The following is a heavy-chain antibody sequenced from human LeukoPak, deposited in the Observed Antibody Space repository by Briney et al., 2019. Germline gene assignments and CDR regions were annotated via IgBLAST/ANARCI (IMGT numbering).Heavy chain of an antibody. Sequence: SETLSLTCTVSGGSISSYYWSWIRQPPGKGLEWIGEINHSGSTNYNPSLKSRVTISVDTSKNQFSLKLSSVTAADTAVYYCARPVATGEQWGQGTLVTVSS. CDR2: INHSGST. D-gene: IGHD5-12*01. CDR1: GGSISSYY. CDR3: ARPVATGEQ. V-gene: IGHV4-34*01. J-gene: IGHJ4*02.